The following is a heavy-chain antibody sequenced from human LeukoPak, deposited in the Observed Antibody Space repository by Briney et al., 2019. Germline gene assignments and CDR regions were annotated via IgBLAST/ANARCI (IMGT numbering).Heavy chain of an antibody. D-gene: IGHD6-6*01. V-gene: IGHV4-61*02. CDR3: TVSSSTADFDP. CDR1: GGSISSGRYY. CDR2: IYTSGSN. Sequence: SQTLSLTCTVSGGSISSGRYYRRWVRQPAGKGLEWIGRIYTSGSNDYNPSLKSRVTISVDASRNQFSLKLTTVTPAHTAVYYCTVSSSTADFDPGGQGTLVTVPS. J-gene: IGHJ5*02.